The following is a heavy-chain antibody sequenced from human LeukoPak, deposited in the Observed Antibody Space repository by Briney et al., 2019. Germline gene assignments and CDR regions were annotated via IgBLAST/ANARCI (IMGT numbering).Heavy chain of an antibody. CDR2: IIPILGIA. D-gene: IGHD2-15*01. V-gene: IGHV1-69*04. Sequence: SVKVSCKASGGTFSSNAISWVRQAPGQGLEWMGRIIPILGIANYAQKFQGRVTITADKSTSTAYMELSSLRSEDTAVYYCATLSGEYYFDYWGQGTLVTVPS. CDR1: GGTFSSNA. J-gene: IGHJ4*02. CDR3: ATLSGEYYFDY.